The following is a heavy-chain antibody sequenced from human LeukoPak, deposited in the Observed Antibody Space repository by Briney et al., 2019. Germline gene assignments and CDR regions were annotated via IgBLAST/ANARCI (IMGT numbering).Heavy chain of an antibody. CDR2: ISGGGGIT. D-gene: IGHD4-17*01. J-gene: IGHJ4*02. Sequence: PGGSLRLSCAASAFTFSRSAMSWVRQAPGKGLEWVSVISGGGGITNYADSVKGRFTTSRDNSNNTLSLQMNSLRVEDTAVYYCAKGGSTVTTEDVVDYWGQGTLVTVSS. CDR1: AFTFSRSA. CDR3: AKGGSTVTTEDVVDY. V-gene: IGHV3-23*01.